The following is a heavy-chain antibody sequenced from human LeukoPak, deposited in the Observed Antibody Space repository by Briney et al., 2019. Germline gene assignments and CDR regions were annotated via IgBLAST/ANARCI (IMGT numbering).Heavy chain of an antibody. CDR3: ARDASSYGSYWFDP. V-gene: IGHV4-4*02. D-gene: IGHD5-18*01. J-gene: IGHJ5*02. CDR1: GGSISSSNW. CDR2: IYHSGST. Sequence: SETLSLTCAVSGGSISSSNWWSWVRQPPGKGLEWIGEIYHSGSTNYNPSLKSRVTISVDTSKNQFSLKLSSVTAADTAVYYCARDASSYGSYWFDPWGQGTLVTVSS.